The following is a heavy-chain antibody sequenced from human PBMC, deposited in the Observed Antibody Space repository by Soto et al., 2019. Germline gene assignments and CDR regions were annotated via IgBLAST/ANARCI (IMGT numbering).Heavy chain of an antibody. J-gene: IGHJ4*02. Sequence: QVQLVESGGGVVQPGRSLRLSCAASGFTFSTYAMHWIRQAPGKGLDWVAVISFDASNRFYADSVKGRFTISRDTSKNTLYLQMNSFRAEDTAVYYCARSVDGWGLADYWGQGTLVTVSS. V-gene: IGHV3-30*03. CDR3: ARSVDGWGLADY. CDR2: ISFDASNR. D-gene: IGHD6-19*01. CDR1: GFTFSTYA.